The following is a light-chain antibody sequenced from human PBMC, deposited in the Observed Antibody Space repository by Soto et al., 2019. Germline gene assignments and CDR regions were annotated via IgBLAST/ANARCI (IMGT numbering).Light chain of an antibody. J-gene: IGLJ3*02. CDR1: SSDVGAYKY. CDR3: TSYGGSDIWV. V-gene: IGLV2-8*01. Sequence: QSALTQPPSASGSPGQSVTISCTGTSSDVGAYKYVSWYQQYPGKAPKLMIYEVTKRPSGVPDRFSGSKSGNTASLTVSGLQAEDAADYYCTSYGGSDIWVFGGGTKLTVL. CDR2: EVT.